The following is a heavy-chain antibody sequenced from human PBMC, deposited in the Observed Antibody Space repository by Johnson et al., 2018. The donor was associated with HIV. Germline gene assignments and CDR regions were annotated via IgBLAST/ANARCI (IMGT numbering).Heavy chain of an antibody. CDR1: GFTFSDYY. V-gene: IGHV3-11*04. CDR3: ARGSQSGYYFLRAFDI. CDR2: ISSSGSTI. D-gene: IGHD3-22*01. J-gene: IGHJ3*02. Sequence: QVQLVESGGGLVKPGGSLRLSCAASGFTFSDYYMSWIRQAPGKGLEWVSYISSSGSTIYYADSVKGRFTISRDNAKNTLYLQLNSLRAEDTAVYYCARGSQSGYYFLRAFDIWGQGTMVTVSS.